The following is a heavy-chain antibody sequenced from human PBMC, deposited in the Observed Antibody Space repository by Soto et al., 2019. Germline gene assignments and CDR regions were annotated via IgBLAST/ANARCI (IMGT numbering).Heavy chain of an antibody. J-gene: IGHJ4*02. CDR2: IGTAGDT. Sequence: GSLRLSCAASGFTFSSYDMHWVRQATGKGLEWVSAIGTAGDTYYPGSVKGRFTISRENAKNSLYLQMNSLRAGDTAVYYCARAAAIYDYIWGSYRYYFDYWGQGTLVTVSS. CDR1: GFTFSSYD. V-gene: IGHV3-13*01. D-gene: IGHD3-16*02. CDR3: ARAAAIYDYIWGSYRYYFDY.